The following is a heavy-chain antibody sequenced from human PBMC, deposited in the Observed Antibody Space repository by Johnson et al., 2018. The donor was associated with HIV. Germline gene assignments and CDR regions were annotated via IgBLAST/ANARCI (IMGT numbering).Heavy chain of an antibody. J-gene: IGHJ3*02. Sequence: VQLVESGGGLVQPGGSLRLSCAASGFTFSSYWMHWVRQAPGQGLVWVSRINSDGSSTSYAASVKGRFTISRDNAKNTLYLQLNSLGAEDTAVYYCAREEGTDILTRGDAFDIWGQGTMVTVSS. CDR2: INSDGSST. CDR1: GFTFSSYW. V-gene: IGHV3-74*01. D-gene: IGHD3-9*01. CDR3: AREEGTDILTRGDAFDI.